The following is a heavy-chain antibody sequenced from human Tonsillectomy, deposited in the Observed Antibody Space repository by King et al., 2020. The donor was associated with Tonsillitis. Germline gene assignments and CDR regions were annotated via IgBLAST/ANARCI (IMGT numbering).Heavy chain of an antibody. CDR3: AKPGEWFGEFLSLFEY. CDR2: ISARGGST. CDR1: GFTFSSYA. D-gene: IGHD3-10*01. V-gene: IGHV3-23*04. Sequence: EVQLVESGGGLVQPGGSLRLSCAASGFTFSSYAMSWVRQAPGKGLEWVSVISARGGSTYYAGSVKGRFTISRDNSNNTVYLQMNSLRAEDTAVYYCAKPGEWFGEFLSLFEYWGQGNLVTVSS. J-gene: IGHJ4*02.